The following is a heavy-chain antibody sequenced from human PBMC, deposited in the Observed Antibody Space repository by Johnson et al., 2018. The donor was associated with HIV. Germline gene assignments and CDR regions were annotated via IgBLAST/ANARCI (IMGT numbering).Heavy chain of an antibody. CDR3: ARDALESPWGFDI. J-gene: IGHJ3*02. CDR1: GFTFGDYV. Sequence: VQLVESGGGLVQPGRSLRLSCAASGFTFGDYVMHWVRQAPGKGLEWVSLISWDGGSTYYADSVKGRFTISRDNAKNSLYIQMNSLRAEDTAVYYCARDALESPWGFDIWGQGTLVTVSS. D-gene: IGHD7-27*01. CDR2: ISWDGGST. V-gene: IGHV3-9*01.